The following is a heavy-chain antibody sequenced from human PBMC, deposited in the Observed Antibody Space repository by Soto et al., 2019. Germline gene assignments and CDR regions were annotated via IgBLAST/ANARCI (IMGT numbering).Heavy chain of an antibody. D-gene: IGHD6-6*01. CDR1: GYTFTSYD. Sequence: ASVKVSCKASGYTFTSYDINWVRQATGQGLEWMGWMNPNSGNTGYAQKFQGRVTMTRNTSISTAYMELSSLRSEDTAVYYCARVSSSSSRYYYYSYMDVLGKGTTVTVYS. CDR2: MNPNSGNT. CDR3: ARVSSSSSRYYYYSYMDV. J-gene: IGHJ6*03. V-gene: IGHV1-8*01.